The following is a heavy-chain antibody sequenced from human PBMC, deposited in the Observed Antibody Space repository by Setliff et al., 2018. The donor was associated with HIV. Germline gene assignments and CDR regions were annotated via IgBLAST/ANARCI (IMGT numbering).Heavy chain of an antibody. Sequence: GASVKVSCKASGYSFTSYDINWVRQATGQGLEWMGWMNPNSGDTDYAQKFQGRVTMTRNTSIGAAYMELSSLRSEDTAVYYCARDETWGSLYYGLDVWGQGTTVTV. D-gene: IGHD7-27*01. CDR1: GYSFTSYD. V-gene: IGHV1-8*01. CDR2: MNPNSGDT. CDR3: ARDETWGSLYYGLDV. J-gene: IGHJ6*02.